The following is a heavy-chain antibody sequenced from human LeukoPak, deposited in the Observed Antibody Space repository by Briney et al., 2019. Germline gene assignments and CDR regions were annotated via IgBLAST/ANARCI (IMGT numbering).Heavy chain of an antibody. V-gene: IGHV1-18*01. CDR3: ARDFVAIAAIDY. CDR1: GYTFITYG. J-gene: IGHJ4*02. CDR2: ISAYKGHT. D-gene: IGHD2-15*01. Sequence: ASVKVSCKASGYTFITYGITWVRQAPGQGLEWMGWISAYKGHTNYAQNLQGRVTMTTDTSTSTAYMELRSLRSDDTAVYYCARDFVAIAAIDYWGQGTLVTVSS.